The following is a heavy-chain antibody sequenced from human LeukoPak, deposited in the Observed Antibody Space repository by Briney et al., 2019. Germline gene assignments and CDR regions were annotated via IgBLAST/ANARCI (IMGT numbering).Heavy chain of an antibody. J-gene: IGHJ4*02. CDR2: INHSGST. CDR1: GGSFSGYY. V-gene: IGHV4-34*01. CDR3: ARGVIYDYVWGSYRGYYFDY. D-gene: IGHD3-16*02. Sequence: PSETLSLTCAVYGGSFSGYYWSWIRQPPGKGLEWIGEINHSGSTNYNPSLKSRVTISVDTSKNQFSLKLSSVTAADPAVYYCARGVIYDYVWGSYRGYYFDYWGQGTLVTVSS.